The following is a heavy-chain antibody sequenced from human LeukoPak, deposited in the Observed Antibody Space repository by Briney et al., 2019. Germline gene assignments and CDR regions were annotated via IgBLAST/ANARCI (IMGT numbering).Heavy chain of an antibody. CDR3: ARDHSYGDFDN. Sequence: PGGSLRLSCAASGFTFSSSWMHWVRQAPGKGLVWVSRIDSDGTSTNYADSVKGRFTISRDNAQNTLYLQMNSLRAEDTAVYYCARDHSYGDFDNWGQGTLVTVSS. J-gene: IGHJ4*02. D-gene: IGHD5-18*01. V-gene: IGHV3-74*01. CDR2: IDSDGTST. CDR1: GFTFSSSW.